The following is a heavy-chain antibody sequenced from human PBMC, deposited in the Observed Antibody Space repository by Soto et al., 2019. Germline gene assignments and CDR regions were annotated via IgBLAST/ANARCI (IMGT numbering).Heavy chain of an antibody. Sequence: SVKVYCKASGRTFSSYAISLVRQAPGQGLEWMGGIIPIFGTANYAQKFQGRVTITADESTSTAYMELSSLRSEDTAVYYCARDRAYYDFWSGYSAPYYYYYGMDVWGQGTTVTVSS. CDR3: ARDRAYYDFWSGYSAPYYYYYGMDV. CDR1: GRTFSSYA. J-gene: IGHJ6*02. V-gene: IGHV1-69*13. D-gene: IGHD3-3*01. CDR2: IIPIFGTA.